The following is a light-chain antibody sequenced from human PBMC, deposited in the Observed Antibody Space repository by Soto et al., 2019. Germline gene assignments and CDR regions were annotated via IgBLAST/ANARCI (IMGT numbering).Light chain of an antibody. V-gene: IGLV2-11*01. J-gene: IGLJ3*02. Sequence: QSALTQPRSVSGSPGQSVTISGTGTSSDVGGYKFVSWYQQHPGTAPKLMIFDVSQRPSGVPDRFSGSKSGNTASLTISGLQAEDEADYYCCSYAGTSLVFGGGTKVTVL. CDR3: CSYAGTSLV. CDR2: DVS. CDR1: SSDVGGYKF.